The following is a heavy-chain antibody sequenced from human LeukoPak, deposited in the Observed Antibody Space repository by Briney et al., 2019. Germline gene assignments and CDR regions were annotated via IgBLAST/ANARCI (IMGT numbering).Heavy chain of an antibody. CDR1: GGSFSGYY. CDR2: INHSGST. Sequence: PSETLSLTCAVYGGSFSGYYWSWIRQPPGKGLEWIGEINHSGSTNYNPSLKSRVTISVDTSKNQFSLKLSSVTAADTAVYYCARVNINNWHSCVYWGQGTLVTVSS. D-gene: IGHD1-1*01. J-gene: IGHJ4*02. CDR3: ARVNINNWHSCVY. V-gene: IGHV4-34*01.